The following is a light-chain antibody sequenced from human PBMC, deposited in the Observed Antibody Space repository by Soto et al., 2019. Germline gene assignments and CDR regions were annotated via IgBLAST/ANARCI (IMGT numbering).Light chain of an antibody. J-gene: IGLJ1*01. CDR1: SSDVGGYNY. CDR3: CSYADTYTYV. Sequence: QSALTQPRSVSGSPGQSVTISCIGTSSDVGGYNYVSWYQQHPGTAPKLLIYGVSERPPGVPDRFSGSKSGSTASLTISGLQAEDEADYYCCSYADTYTYVFGTGTKVTVL. CDR2: GVS. V-gene: IGLV2-11*01.